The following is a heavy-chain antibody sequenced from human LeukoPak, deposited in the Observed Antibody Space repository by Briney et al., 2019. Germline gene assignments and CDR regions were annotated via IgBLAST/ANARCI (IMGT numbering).Heavy chain of an antibody. CDR3: AGGRIQLSYYYYKDV. Sequence: GASVKVSCKASGYTFTSYYMHWVRQAPGQGLEWMGIINPSGGSTSYAQKFQGRVTMTRDTSTSTVYMELSSLRSEDTAVYYCAGGRIQLSYYYYKDVWGKGTTVTVSS. V-gene: IGHV1-46*01. CDR1: GYTFTSYY. J-gene: IGHJ6*03. D-gene: IGHD5-18*01. CDR2: INPSGGST.